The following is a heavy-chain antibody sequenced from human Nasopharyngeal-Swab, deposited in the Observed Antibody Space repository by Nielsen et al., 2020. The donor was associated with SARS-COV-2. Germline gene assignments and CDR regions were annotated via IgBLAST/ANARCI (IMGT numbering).Heavy chain of an antibody. V-gene: IGHV3-30*02. CDR3: AKDQWGDTWSSDAFDI. Sequence: GESLKISCAASGFTFSSYGMHWVRQAPGKGLEWVAFIRYDGSNKYYADSVKGRFTISRDNSKNTLYLQMNSLRAEDTAVYYCAKDQWGDTWSSDAFDIWGQGTMVTVSS. CDR2: IRYDGSNK. CDR1: GFTFSSYG. J-gene: IGHJ3*02. D-gene: IGHD1-26*01.